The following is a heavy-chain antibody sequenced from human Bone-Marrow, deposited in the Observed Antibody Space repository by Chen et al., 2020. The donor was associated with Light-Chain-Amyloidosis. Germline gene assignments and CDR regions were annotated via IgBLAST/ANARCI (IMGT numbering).Heavy chain of an antibody. J-gene: IGHJ1*01. V-gene: IGHV3-48*03. CDR3: ARDRGDGYNSHAEYFPL. Sequence: EVQLVESGGVLVQPGGSLRLSCVASGFTFSSYEMNWVRQAPGKGPEWFSYINVVGNGMTYADSVKGRFTISRDNAKNSLYLQMNNLKDEDTAVYYCARDRGDGYNSHAEYFPLWGQGTLVTVSS. CDR1: GFTFSSYE. D-gene: IGHD5-12*01. CDR2: INVVGNGM.